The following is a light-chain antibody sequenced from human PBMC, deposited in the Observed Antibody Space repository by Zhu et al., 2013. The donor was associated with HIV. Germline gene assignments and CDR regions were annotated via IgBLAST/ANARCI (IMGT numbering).Light chain of an antibody. CDR2: AAS. J-gene: IGKJ1*01. CDR3: LQHHTYPWT. CDR1: QTINNW. Sequence: DIQMTQSPSTLFASVGDRVTITCRASQTINNWLAWYQQKPGEAPKLLIYAASSLQSGVPSRFSGSGSGTEFTLTISSLQPEDFATYFCLQHHTYPWTFGQATKV. V-gene: IGKV1-5*01.